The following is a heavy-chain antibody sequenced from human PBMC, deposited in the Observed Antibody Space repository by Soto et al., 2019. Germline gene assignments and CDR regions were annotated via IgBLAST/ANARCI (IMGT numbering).Heavy chain of an antibody. CDR1: GFTFSNYA. J-gene: IGHJ3*02. D-gene: IGHD2-15*01. CDR3: ARLASVYCSGGRCDPFGI. V-gene: IGHV3-23*01. Sequence: EGELLESGGGLVQPGGSLRVSCAASGFTFSNYAMSWVRQAPGKGLEWVSFVSNSGSNTRYADSVKGRFTISRDYSKNTMFLQMNSLRPDDTDVDYCARLASVYCSGGRCDPFGIWGQGTMVTVSS. CDR2: VSNSGSNT.